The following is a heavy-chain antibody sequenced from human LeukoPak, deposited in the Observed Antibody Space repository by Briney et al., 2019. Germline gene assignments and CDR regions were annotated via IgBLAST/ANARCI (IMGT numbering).Heavy chain of an antibody. D-gene: IGHD2-2*01. CDR1: GFSISTGYY. J-gene: IGHJ3*02. V-gene: IGHV4-38-2*01. CDR3: VSQVVPAAIPDAFDI. Sequence: SETLSLTCAVSGFSISTGYYWGWIRQPPGKGLDWIGIMYRSGSTYYNPSLKSRMTISLDTSKNQFSLKLNSVTAADTALYYCVSQVVPAAIPDAFDIWGRGTMVSVSS. CDR2: MYRSGST.